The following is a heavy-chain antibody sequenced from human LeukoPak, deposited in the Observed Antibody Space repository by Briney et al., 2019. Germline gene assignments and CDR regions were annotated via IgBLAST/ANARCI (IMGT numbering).Heavy chain of an antibody. CDR1: GGTFSNHA. V-gene: IGHV1-69*04. J-gene: IGHJ6*02. D-gene: IGHD2-2*01. CDR2: IIPILDIA. CDR3: ARDRGTVTAATTDLYYYGLDV. Sequence: ASVKASCKAPGGTFSNHAISWVRQAPGQGLEWMARIIPILDIANYAQKFQGRVTITADKSTSTAYMELSSLRSEDTAVYYCARDRGTVTAATTDLYYYGLDVWGQGTTVTVSS.